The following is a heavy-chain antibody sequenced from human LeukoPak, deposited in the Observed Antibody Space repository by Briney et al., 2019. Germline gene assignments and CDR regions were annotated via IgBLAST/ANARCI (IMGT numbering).Heavy chain of an antibody. J-gene: IGHJ5*02. Sequence: ASVKVSRKASGYTFTGYYMHWVRQAPGQGLEWMGWINPNSGGTNYAQKFQGRVTMTRDTSISTAYMELSRLRSDDTAVYYCARDAKQLVSLSFDPWGQGTLVTVSS. V-gene: IGHV1-2*02. CDR2: INPNSGGT. D-gene: IGHD6-6*01. CDR1: GYTFTGYY. CDR3: ARDAKQLVSLSFDP.